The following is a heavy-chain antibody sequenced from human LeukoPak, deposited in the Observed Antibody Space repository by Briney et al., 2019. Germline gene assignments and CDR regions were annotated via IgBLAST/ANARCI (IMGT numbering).Heavy chain of an antibody. CDR2: IWYDGSNK. V-gene: IGHV3-33*01. D-gene: IGHD3-9*01. J-gene: IGHJ4*02. Sequence: GRSLRLSCSASGFTFSSYGMHWVRQATGKGLEWVAVIWYDGSNKYYADSVKGRFTISRDNSKNTLYLQMNSLRGEDTAVYYCARDRGYFDYFDYWGQGTLVTVSS. CDR3: ARDRGYFDYFDY. CDR1: GFTFSSYG.